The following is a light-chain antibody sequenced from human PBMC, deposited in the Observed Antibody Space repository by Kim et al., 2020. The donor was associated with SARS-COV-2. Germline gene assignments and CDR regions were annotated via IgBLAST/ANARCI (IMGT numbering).Light chain of an antibody. CDR1: QSVSNNY. CDR3: QQYGSSQP. Sequence: LSPGERATLSCMATQSVSNNYLAWYQQKPGQAPRLLIYGASRRATGIPDKFRGSGSGTDFSLTISRLEPEDFAVYYCQQYGSSQPFGQGTRLEIK. J-gene: IGKJ5*01. V-gene: IGKV3-20*01. CDR2: GAS.